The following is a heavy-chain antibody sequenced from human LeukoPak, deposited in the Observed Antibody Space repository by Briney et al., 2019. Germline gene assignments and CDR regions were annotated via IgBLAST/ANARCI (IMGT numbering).Heavy chain of an antibody. Sequence: SETLSLTCTVSGGSITSYYWSWIRQPPGKGLEWIGYISYGGSTNYNPSLKSRVTISVDTSKNKFSLKLSSVTAADTAVYYCARYVCGSYPTFEDYWGQGTLVTVSS. CDR1: GGSITSYY. J-gene: IGHJ4*02. V-gene: IGHV4-59*01. CDR3: ARYVCGSYPTFEDY. D-gene: IGHD3-16*02. CDR2: ISYGGST.